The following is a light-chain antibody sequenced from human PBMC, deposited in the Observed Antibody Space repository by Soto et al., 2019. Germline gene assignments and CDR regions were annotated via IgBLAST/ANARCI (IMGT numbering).Light chain of an antibody. J-gene: IGLJ2*01. V-gene: IGLV4-60*03. CDR1: SGHSSYI. CDR3: ETWDSNISRVV. CDR2: LEGSGSY. Sequence: QSVLTQSSSASASLGSSVKLTCTLSSGHSSYIIAWHQQQPGKAPRYLMKLEGSGSYNKGSGVPDRFSGSSSGADRYLTISNLQSEDEADYYCETWDSNISRVVFGGGTKLTVL.